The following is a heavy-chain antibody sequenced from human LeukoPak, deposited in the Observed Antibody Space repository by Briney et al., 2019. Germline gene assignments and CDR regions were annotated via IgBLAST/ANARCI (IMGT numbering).Heavy chain of an antibody. V-gene: IGHV4-39*07. Sequence: PSETLSLTCTVSGGSISSSSYYWGWIRQPPGKRLEWIGSIYYSGSTYYNPSLKSRVTISVDTSKNQFSLKLSSVTAADTAVYYCARNTYYYGSGSLSDYWGQGTLVTVSS. CDR1: GGSISSSSYY. D-gene: IGHD3-10*01. CDR2: IYYSGST. CDR3: ARNTYYYGSGSLSDY. J-gene: IGHJ4*02.